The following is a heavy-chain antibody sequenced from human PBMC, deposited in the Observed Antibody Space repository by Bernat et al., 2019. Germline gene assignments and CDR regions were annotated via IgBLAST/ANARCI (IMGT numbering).Heavy chain of an antibody. CDR3: AIVTQKGSCSGGSCYSRQDWFDP. D-gene: IGHD2-15*01. CDR2: ISSSSSYT. J-gene: IGHJ5*02. Sequence: QVQLVESGGGLVKPGGSLRLSCAASGFTFSDYYMSWIRQAPGKGLEWVSYISSSSSYTNYADSVKGRFTISRDNAKNSLYLQMNSLRAEDTAVYYCAIVTQKGSCSGGSCYSRQDWFDPWGQGTLVTVSS. V-gene: IGHV3-11*06. CDR1: GFTFSDYY.